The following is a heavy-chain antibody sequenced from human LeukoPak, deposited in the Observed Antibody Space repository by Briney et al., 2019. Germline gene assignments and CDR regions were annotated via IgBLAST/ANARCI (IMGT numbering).Heavy chain of an antibody. V-gene: IGHV3-21*01. CDR2: ISSSSSYI. D-gene: IGHD3-3*01. CDR3: QSVFWSGYSPYVFDY. J-gene: IGHJ4*02. CDR1: GFTFSSYS. Sequence: PGGSLRLSCAASGFTFSSYSMNWVRQAPGKGLEWVSSISSSSSYIYYADSVKGRFTISRDNAKNSLYLQVNSLRAEDTAVYYCQSVFWSGYSPYVFDYWGQGTLVTVSS.